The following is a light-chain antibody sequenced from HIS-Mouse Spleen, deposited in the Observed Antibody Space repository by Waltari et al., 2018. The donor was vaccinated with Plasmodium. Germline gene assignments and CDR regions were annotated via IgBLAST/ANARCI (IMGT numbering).Light chain of an antibody. CDR1: ALPKNY. CDR3: YSTDSSGNHRV. Sequence: SYELTQPPSVSVSPGQTARITCSGDALPKNYAYWYQQKSGQAPVLVIYADSKRPSRIPGSFAGSSSGTMATLTISGAQVEDEADYYCYSTDSSGNHRVYGGGTKLTVL. J-gene: IGLJ3*02. V-gene: IGLV3-10*01. CDR2: ADS.